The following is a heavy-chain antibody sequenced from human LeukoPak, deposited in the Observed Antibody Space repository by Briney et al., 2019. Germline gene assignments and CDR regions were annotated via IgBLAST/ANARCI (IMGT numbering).Heavy chain of an antibody. J-gene: IGHJ5*02. V-gene: IGHV3-15*01. Sequence: GGSLRLSCAASGFTFSNAWMSWVRQAPGKGLEWVGRIKSKTDGGTTDYAAPVKGRFTISRDDSKNTLYLQMNSLKTEDTAVYYCTTDMRDWNSDWFDPWGQGTLVTVSS. CDR1: GFTFSNAW. CDR2: IKSKTDGGTT. CDR3: TTDMRDWNSDWFDP. D-gene: IGHD1-7*01.